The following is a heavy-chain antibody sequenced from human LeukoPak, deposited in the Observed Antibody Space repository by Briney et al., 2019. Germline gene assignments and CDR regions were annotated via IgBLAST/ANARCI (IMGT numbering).Heavy chain of an antibody. CDR3: ARDGSGSYYYYYYMDV. V-gene: IGHV3-7*01. CDR1: GLTFSGSW. CDR2: MKPDGSES. J-gene: IGHJ6*03. D-gene: IGHD3-10*01. Sequence: PGGSLRLSCAVSGLTFSGSWITWIRQAPGKGLEWMASMKPDGSESWYVDSVKGRFTISRDNAKNSLYLQMNSLRAEDTAVYYCARDGSGSYYYYYYMDVWGKGTTVTVSS.